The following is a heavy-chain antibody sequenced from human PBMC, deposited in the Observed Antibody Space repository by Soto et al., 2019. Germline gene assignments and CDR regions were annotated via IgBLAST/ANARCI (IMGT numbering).Heavy chain of an antibody. Sequence: PSETLSLTCTVSGGSISSRGYYWSWIRQHPGKDLEWIGYIYYSGSTSYNPSLKSRATISLDTSKNQFSLKLNSVTAADTAVYYCAKDAVYSDGLWLMDHWGQGTQVTVSS. CDR1: GGSISSRGYY. D-gene: IGHD2-21*02. V-gene: IGHV4-31*03. CDR2: IYYSGST. CDR3: AKDAVYSDGLWLMDH. J-gene: IGHJ4*02.